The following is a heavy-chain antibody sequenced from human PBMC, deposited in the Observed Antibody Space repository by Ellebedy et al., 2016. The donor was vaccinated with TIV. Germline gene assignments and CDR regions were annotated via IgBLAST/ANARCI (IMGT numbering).Heavy chain of an antibody. CDR1: GYSFTSYW. CDR2: IYPGDSDT. J-gene: IGHJ3*02. D-gene: IGHD3-16*01. V-gene: IGHV5-51*01. CDR3: ARPVSAVVWMGAFDI. Sequence: PGGSLRLSCKGSGYSFTSYWIGWVRQMPGKGLEWMGIIYPGDSDTRYSPSFQGQVTISADKSISTAYLQWSSLKASDTAMYYCARPVSAVVWMGAFDIWGQGTMVTVSS.